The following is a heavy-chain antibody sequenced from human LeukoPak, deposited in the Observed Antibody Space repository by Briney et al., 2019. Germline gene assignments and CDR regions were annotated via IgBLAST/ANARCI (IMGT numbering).Heavy chain of an antibody. CDR2: IRYDGSNE. CDR3: AKGSSGWTYYFDY. Sequence: GGSLRLSCAVSGFTFSTYGMHWVRQAPGKGLEWVAFIRYDGSNEYADSVKGRFTISRDNSKNTLYLQMNTLRSEDTAVYYCAKGSSGWTYYFDYWGQGTLVTVSS. J-gene: IGHJ4*02. D-gene: IGHD6-19*01. CDR1: GFTFSTYG. V-gene: IGHV3-30*02.